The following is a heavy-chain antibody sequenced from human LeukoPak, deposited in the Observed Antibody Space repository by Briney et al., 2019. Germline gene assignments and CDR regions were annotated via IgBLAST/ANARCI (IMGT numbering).Heavy chain of an antibody. D-gene: IGHD3-3*01. J-gene: IGHJ5*02. CDR1: GYTFTNYG. CDR3: ARVELTIFGVVIKGGKFDP. V-gene: IGHV1-18*01. Sequence: GASVKVSCKASGYTFTNYGISWVRRAPGQGLEWMGWISGYNGDTNYAQKLQGRVTMTTDTSTSIAYMELRNLRSDDTAVYYCARVELTIFGVVIKGGKFDPWGQGTLVTVSS. CDR2: ISGYNGDT.